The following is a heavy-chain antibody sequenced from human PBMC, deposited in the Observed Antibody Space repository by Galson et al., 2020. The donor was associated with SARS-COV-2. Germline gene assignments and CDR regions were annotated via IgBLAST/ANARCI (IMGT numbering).Heavy chain of an antibody. CDR2: ISTYDDNI. J-gene: IGHJ3*02. CDR3: ARVSAIMGGAFDI. V-gene: IGHV1-18*01. D-gene: IGHD2-8*01. CDR1: GYTLPSSG. Sequence: ASVKVSCKASGYTLPSSGISWVRQAPGQGLEWMGWISTYDDNINYPQKPQGRVTMTRDTSTSIAYMELRSLRSDDTAVYYCARVSAIMGGAFDIWGQGTMVTVSS.